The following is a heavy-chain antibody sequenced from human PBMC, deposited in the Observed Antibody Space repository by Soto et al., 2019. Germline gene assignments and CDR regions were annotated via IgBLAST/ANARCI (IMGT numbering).Heavy chain of an antibody. V-gene: IGHV4-30-4*01. CDR3: AREVIPLTTDWYFDL. Sequence: QLQLRESGPGLVKPSETLSLTCTVSGGSISGGVGGLYYWSWIRQPPGKGLGGIGYIYDSGSTYYNPSLKSRVTILVDTSKNQFSLRLSSVTAADTAVYYCAREVIPLTTDWYFDLWGRGTLVTVSS. D-gene: IGHD4-17*01. J-gene: IGHJ2*01. CDR2: IYDSGST. CDR1: GGSISGGVGGLYY.